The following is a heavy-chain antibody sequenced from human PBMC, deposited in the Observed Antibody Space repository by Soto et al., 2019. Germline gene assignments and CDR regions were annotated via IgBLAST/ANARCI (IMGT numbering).Heavy chain of an antibody. CDR1: GFTFSSYG. D-gene: IGHD3-10*01. V-gene: IGHV3-30*18. J-gene: IGHJ6*02. Sequence: PGGSLRLSCAASGFTFSSYGMHWVRQAPGKGLEWVAVISYDGSNKYYADSVKGRFTISRDNSKNTLYLQMNSLRAEDTAVYYCAKDPVLWFGELPEHYGMDVRGPGTTVTVSS. CDR2: ISYDGSNK. CDR3: AKDPVLWFGELPEHYGMDV.